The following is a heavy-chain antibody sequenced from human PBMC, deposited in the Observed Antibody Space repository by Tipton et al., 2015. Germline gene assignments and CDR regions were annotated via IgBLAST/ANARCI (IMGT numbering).Heavy chain of an antibody. D-gene: IGHD3-3*01. CDR2: IYYSGST. CDR3: ARTYDFTAYSPVGC. V-gene: IGHV4-39*01. CDR1: GDSISSGSYY. J-gene: IGHJ4*02. Sequence: TLSLTCTVSGDSISSGSYYWGWIRQPPGKGLEWIGSIYYSGSTYYNPSLKSRVTISVDTSKNRFSLKLSSVTAADTAVYYCARTYDFTAYSPVGCWGQGTLVTVSS.